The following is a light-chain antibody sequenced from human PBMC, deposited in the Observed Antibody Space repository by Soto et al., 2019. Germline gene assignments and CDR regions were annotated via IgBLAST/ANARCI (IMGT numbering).Light chain of an antibody. CDR3: QQYLSWPIT. CDR2: GAS. V-gene: IGKV3-15*01. J-gene: IGKJ4*01. Sequence: EIVMTQSPATLSVSPGERVTLSCRASQNIDSFLAWYQQRPGQSPSLLIYGASTRATGGPVRFTGSGSGTEFTLTISSLQSEDVAFYYCQQYLSWPITFGGGTKVEI. CDR1: QNIDSF.